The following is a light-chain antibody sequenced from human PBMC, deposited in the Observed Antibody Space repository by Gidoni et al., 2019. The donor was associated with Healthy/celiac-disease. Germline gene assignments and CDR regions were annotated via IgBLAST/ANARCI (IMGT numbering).Light chain of an antibody. CDR1: QSVSSY. Sequence: IVFTQSPATLSLSPGERATLSCRASQSVSSYLAWYQQKPGKAPRLLIYDAANRETGIPAKFSGSGSGTDFTLTISSLEPEDFAVYYCQQSSNWPLTFGGGTKVEIK. V-gene: IGKV3-11*01. CDR3: QQSSNWPLT. CDR2: DAA. J-gene: IGKJ4*01.